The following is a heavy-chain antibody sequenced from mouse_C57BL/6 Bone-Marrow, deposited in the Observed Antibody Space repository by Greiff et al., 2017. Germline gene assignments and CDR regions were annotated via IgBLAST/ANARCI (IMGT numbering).Heavy chain of an antibody. Sequence: VQLQQSGPELVKPGASVKISCKASGYAFSSSWMNWVKQRPGKGLEWIGRIYPGDGDTNYNGKFKGKATLTADKSSSTAYMQLSSLTSEDSAVYFCARGRITTSMDYWGQGTSVTVSS. CDR2: IYPGDGDT. J-gene: IGHJ4*01. CDR3: ARGRITTSMDY. D-gene: IGHD1-1*01. CDR1: GYAFSSSW. V-gene: IGHV1-82*01.